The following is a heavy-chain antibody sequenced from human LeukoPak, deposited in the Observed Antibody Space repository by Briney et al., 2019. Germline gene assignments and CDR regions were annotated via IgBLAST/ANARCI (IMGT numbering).Heavy chain of an antibody. CDR3: AKADSSSCPDY. D-gene: IGHD6-13*01. CDR2: ISGDGSKK. J-gene: IGHJ4*02. Sequence: PGGSLRLSCAASGSTFSSYGMHWVRRAPGKGLEWVAIISGDGSKKYYADSVKGRFTISRDNSKNTLYLQMNSLRGEDTAVYYCAKADSSSCPDYWGQGTLVTVSS. V-gene: IGHV3-30*18. CDR1: GSTFSSYG.